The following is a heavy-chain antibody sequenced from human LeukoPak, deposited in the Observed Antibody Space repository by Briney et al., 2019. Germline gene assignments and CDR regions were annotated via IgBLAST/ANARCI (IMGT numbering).Heavy chain of an antibody. CDR1: GYTFTSYY. J-gene: IGHJ3*02. Sequence: DSVKVSCKASGYTFTSYYMHWVRQAPGQGLEWMGIINPSGGSTSYAQKFQGRVTMTRDTSTSTVYMELSSLRCEDPAVYYCARDPRMATITQDAFDIWGQGTMVTVSS. D-gene: IGHD5-24*01. V-gene: IGHV1-46*01. CDR3: ARDPRMATITQDAFDI. CDR2: INPSGGST.